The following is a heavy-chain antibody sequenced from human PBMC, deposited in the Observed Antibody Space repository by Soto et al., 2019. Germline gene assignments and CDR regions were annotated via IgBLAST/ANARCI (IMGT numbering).Heavy chain of an antibody. CDR2: IYYSGST. D-gene: IGHD3-16*01. Sequence: QVQLQESGPGLVKPSETLSLTCTVSGGSISSYYWSWIRQPPGKGLEWIGYIYYSGSTNYNPSLTSRVTISVDTSKNQFSMTLSSVTDEDTAVYYCARLFPWGGGFDYWGQGPLVTVSS. CDR1: GGSISSYY. V-gene: IGHV4-59*01. J-gene: IGHJ4*02. CDR3: ARLFPWGGGFDY.